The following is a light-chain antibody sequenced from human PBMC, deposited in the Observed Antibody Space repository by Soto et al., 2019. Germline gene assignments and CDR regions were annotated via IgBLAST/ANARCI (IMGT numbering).Light chain of an antibody. CDR3: QSERT. Sequence: DIQMTQSPSSLSASVGDRVTITCRASQGISNYLAWYQQKPGKVPKLLIYAASTLQSGVPSRFSCSGSGTDFTLTISRLQHEDVATYYCQSERTFVPGTKVNI. V-gene: IGKV1-27*01. CDR2: AAS. CDR1: QGISNY. J-gene: IGKJ3*01.